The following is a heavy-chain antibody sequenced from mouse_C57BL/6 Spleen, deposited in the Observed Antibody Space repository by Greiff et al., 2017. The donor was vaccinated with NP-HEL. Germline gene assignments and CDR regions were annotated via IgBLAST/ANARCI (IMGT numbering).Heavy chain of an antibody. CDR1: GFTFSSYG. D-gene: IGHD4-1*01. V-gene: IGHV5-6*01. CDR2: ISSGGSYT. CDR3: ARESLTGTFSY. J-gene: IGHJ2*01. Sequence: EVQRVESGGDLVKPGGSLKLSCAASGFTFSSYGMSWVRQTPDKRLAWVATISSGGSYTYYPDSVKGRFTISRDNAKNTLYLQMSSLKSEDTAMYYCARESLTGTFSYWGQGTTLTVSS.